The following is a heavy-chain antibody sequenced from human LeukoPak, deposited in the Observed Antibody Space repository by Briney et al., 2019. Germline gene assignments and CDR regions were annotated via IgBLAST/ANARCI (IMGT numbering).Heavy chain of an antibody. CDR3: ALSNYYDSSGYYYGEYFDY. Sequence: PGGSLRLSCAASGFIFSGFAMSWVRQAPGKGLEWVSTITGSASGTYYADSVKGRFTISRGNSKNTMFLQMNSLRAEDTAVYYCALSNYYDSSGYYYGEYFDYWGQGTLVTVSS. J-gene: IGHJ4*02. CDR2: ITGSASGT. V-gene: IGHV3-23*01. D-gene: IGHD3-22*01. CDR1: GFIFSGFA.